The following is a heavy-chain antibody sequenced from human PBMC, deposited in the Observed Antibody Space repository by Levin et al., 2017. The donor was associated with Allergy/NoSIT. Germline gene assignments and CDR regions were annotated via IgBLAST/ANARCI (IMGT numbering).Heavy chain of an antibody. D-gene: IGHD6-13*01. Sequence: PGGSLRLSCAASGFTFSSYAMSWVRQAPGKGLEWVSAISGSGGSTFYPDSVKGRFTISRDNSKNTLYLQMNSLRAEDTAIYYCAKRISSWTDYWGQGTLVTVSS. CDR3: AKRISSWTDY. V-gene: IGHV3-23*01. J-gene: IGHJ4*02. CDR2: ISGSGGST. CDR1: GFTFSSYA.